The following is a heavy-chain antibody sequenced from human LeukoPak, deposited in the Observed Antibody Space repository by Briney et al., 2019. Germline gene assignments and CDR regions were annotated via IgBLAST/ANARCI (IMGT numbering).Heavy chain of an antibody. V-gene: IGHV3-30*02. CDR3: ARGGVDYYGSGTYYLMYYFDY. J-gene: IGHJ4*02. D-gene: IGHD3-10*01. CDR1: GFTFSSYG. CDR2: IRYDGSNK. Sequence: GGSLRLSCAASGFTFSSYGMHWVRQAPGKGLEWVAFIRYDGSNKYYADSVKGRFTISRDDPHNALYLQMNSLRAEDTAVYFCARGGVDYYGSGTYYLMYYFDYWGQGALVTVSS.